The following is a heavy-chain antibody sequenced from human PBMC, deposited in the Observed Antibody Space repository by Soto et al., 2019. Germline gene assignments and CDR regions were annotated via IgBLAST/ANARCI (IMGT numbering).Heavy chain of an antibody. V-gene: IGHV3-66*01. CDR2: IYTGGGT. J-gene: IGHJ4*02. CDR3: SRDGSGH. CDR1: GLTVSTNP. Sequence: EVQLVESGGGFVQPGGSLRLSCAASGLTVSTNPMSCVRQAPGKGLEWVSVIYTGGGTHYADSVKGRFTISRDNSKHTVNLQMNSLRPEDTAVYYCSRDGSGHWGQGTLVTVSS.